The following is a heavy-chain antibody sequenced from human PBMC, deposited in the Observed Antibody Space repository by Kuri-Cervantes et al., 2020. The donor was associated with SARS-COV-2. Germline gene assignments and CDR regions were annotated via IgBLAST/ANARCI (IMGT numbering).Heavy chain of an antibody. V-gene: IGHV4-39*07. CDR3: ARGLENWFDP. J-gene: IGHJ5*02. CDR2: IYYTGRT. Sequence: GSLRLSCTVSGGSINNSSYYWGWIRQPPGKGLEWIGIIYYTGRTFYSPSLKSRVTISVDTSKNQFSLKLSSVTAADTAVYYCARGLENWFDPWGQGTLVTVSS. CDR1: GGSINNSSYY.